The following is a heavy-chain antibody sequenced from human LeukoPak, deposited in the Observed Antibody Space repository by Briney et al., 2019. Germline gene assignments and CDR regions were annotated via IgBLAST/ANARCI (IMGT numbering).Heavy chain of an antibody. CDR1: GFTFSSYA. V-gene: IGHV3-53*01. J-gene: IGHJ4*02. CDR2: IYSGGST. Sequence: GGSLRLSCAASGFTFSSYAMSWVRQAPGTGLEWVSIIYSGGSTYYADSVRGRFTISRDNSKNTLYLQMNSLRAEDTAVYYCARDFGSSGYYLDYWGQGTLVTVSS. D-gene: IGHD3-22*01. CDR3: ARDFGSSGYYLDY.